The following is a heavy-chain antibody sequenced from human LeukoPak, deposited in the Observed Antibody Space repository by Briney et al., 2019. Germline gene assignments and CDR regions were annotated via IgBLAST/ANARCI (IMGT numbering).Heavy chain of an antibody. V-gene: IGHV3-21*01. D-gene: IGHD3-3*01. CDR1: GFTFSSYS. Sequence: PGGSLRLSCAASGFTFSSYSMNWVRQAPGKGLEWVSSISSSSSYIYYADSVKGRFTISRDNAKNSLYLQMNSLRAEDTAVYYCARGLLDFGVVIIPPGNYWGQGTLVTVSS. J-gene: IGHJ4*02. CDR3: ARGLLDFGVVIIPPGNY. CDR2: ISSSSSYI.